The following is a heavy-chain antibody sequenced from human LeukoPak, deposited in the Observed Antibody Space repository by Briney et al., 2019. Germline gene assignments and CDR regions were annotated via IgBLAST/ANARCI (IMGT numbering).Heavy chain of an antibody. D-gene: IGHD2-2*01. CDR1: GFTFSSYW. CDR3: ARAKYQLDILYYYYYMDV. J-gene: IGHJ6*03. CDR2: IKQDGSEK. Sequence: GGSLRLSCAASGFTFSSYWMSWVRQAPGKGLEWVANIKQDGSEKYYVDSVKGRFTISRDNAKNSLYLQMNSLRAEDTAVYYCARAKYQLDILYYYYYMDVWGKGTTVTVFS. V-gene: IGHV3-7*01.